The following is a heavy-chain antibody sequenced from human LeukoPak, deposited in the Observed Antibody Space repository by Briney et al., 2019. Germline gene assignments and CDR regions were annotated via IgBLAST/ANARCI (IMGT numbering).Heavy chain of an antibody. CDR2: ISWNSGSI. Sequence: GGSLRLSCAASGFTFDDYAMHWVRQAPGKGLEWVSGISWNSGSIGYADSVKGRFTISRDNAKNSLYLQMNSLRAEDTALYYCARIAAASPNLFDYWGQGTLVTVSS. J-gene: IGHJ4*02. CDR3: ARIAAASPNLFDY. V-gene: IGHV3-9*01. D-gene: IGHD6-13*01. CDR1: GFTFDDYA.